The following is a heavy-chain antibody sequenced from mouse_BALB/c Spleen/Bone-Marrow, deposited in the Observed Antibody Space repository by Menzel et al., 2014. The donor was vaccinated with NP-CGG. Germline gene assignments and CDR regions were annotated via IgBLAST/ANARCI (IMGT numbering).Heavy chain of an antibody. CDR3: ARRAYGGSYGFAY. V-gene: IGHV1-7*01. J-gene: IGHJ3*01. Sequence: VQLQESGAELAKPGASVKMSCKASGYTFTSYWMHWVKQRPGQGLEWTGYINPSTGYTEYNQKFKDKATLTSDKSSSTAYMQLSSLTSEDSAVYYCARRAYGGSYGFAYWGQGTLVTVSA. CDR1: GYTFTSYW. D-gene: IGHD1-1*01. CDR2: INPSTGYT.